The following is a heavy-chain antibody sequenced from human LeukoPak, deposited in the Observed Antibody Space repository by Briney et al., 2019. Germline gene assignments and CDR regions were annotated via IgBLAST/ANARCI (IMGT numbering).Heavy chain of an antibody. CDR2: INPSGGST. V-gene: IGHV1-46*03. J-gene: IGHJ4*02. CDR1: GYTFTSYY. Sequence: ASVKVSCKAPGYTFTSYYMHWVRQAPGQGLEWMGIINPSGGSTSYAQKFQGRVTMTRDTSTSTVYMELGSLRSEDTAVYYCATPAVAGTSFFDYWGQGTLVTVSS. CDR3: ATPAVAGTSFFDY. D-gene: IGHD6-19*01.